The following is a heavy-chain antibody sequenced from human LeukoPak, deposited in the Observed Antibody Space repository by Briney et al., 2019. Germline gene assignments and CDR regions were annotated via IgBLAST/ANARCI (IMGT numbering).Heavy chain of an antibody. Sequence: SETPSLTCTVSGGSISSYYWSWIRQPPGKGLEWIGYIYYSGSTNYNPSLKSRVTISVDTSKNQFSLKLSSVTATDTAVYYCASSPIAAAGTLFSWYFDLWGRGTLVTVSS. V-gene: IGHV4-59*08. D-gene: IGHD6-13*01. J-gene: IGHJ2*01. CDR2: IYYSGST. CDR1: GGSISSYY. CDR3: ASSPIAAAGTLFSWYFDL.